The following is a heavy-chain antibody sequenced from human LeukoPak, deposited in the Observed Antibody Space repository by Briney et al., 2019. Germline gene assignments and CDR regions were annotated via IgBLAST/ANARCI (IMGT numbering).Heavy chain of an antibody. V-gene: IGHV3-48*01. CDR1: GFTFSNYG. D-gene: IGHD2-15*01. J-gene: IGHJ4*02. CDR3: ARYCSGGGCCDG. Sequence: GGSLRLSCGASGFTFSNYGMNWVRQAPGKGLEGVSYISPSSDTIYYTDSVKGRFTISRDNARNSLYLQMNSLRAEDTAMFYCARYCSGGGCCDGWGQGTLVTVSS. CDR2: ISPSSDTI.